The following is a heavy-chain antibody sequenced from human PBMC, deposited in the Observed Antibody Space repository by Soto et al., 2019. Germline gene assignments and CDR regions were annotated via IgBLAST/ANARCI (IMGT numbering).Heavy chain of an antibody. CDR2: IYSRGST. V-gene: IGHV4-39*07. J-gene: IGHJ3*02. CDR3: ASKFGELLADAFDI. Sequence: PSETLSLTCSVSGDAINSRRYYWGWIRQAPGKGLEWIATIYSRGSTYHNPSLRTRVSISVDRSNNQFSLQLNSVTAADTAVYYCASKFGELLADAFDIWGQGTMVTVSS. CDR1: GDAINSRRYY. D-gene: IGHD3-10*01.